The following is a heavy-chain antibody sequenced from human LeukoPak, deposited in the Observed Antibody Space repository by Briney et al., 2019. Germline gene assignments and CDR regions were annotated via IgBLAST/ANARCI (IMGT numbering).Heavy chain of an antibody. CDR3: ARDRGGSGDFDS. Sequence: ASVKVSCKASGYTFTSYDINWVRQAPGQRPEWMGWINPGNGDTKYSQELQDRVTITRDTSATTAYMELSSLTSDDMAVYYCARDRGGSGDFDSWGQGTLVTVSS. V-gene: IGHV1-3*03. D-gene: IGHD3-10*01. J-gene: IGHJ4*02. CDR2: INPGNGDT. CDR1: GYTFTSYD.